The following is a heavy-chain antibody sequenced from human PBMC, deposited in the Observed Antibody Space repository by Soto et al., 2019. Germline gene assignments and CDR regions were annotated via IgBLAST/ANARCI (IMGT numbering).Heavy chain of an antibody. V-gene: IGHV4-61*01. D-gene: IGHD3-22*01. J-gene: IGHJ3*02. CDR2: IYYSGST. CDR3: ARVLYYYDSSGYYTGGDAFDI. Sequence: QVQLQESGPGLVKPSETLSLTCTVSGGSVSSGSYYWSWIRQPPGKGLEWIGYIYYSGSTNYNPSLKSRVTISVDTSKNQFSLKLSSVTAADTAVYYCARVLYYYDSSGYYTGGDAFDIWGQGTMVTVSS. CDR1: GGSVSSGSYY.